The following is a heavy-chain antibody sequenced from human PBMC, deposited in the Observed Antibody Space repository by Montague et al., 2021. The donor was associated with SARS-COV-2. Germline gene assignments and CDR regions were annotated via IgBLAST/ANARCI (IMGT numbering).Heavy chain of an antibody. CDR3: ARERSYLYWYFDL. CDR2: IYTTGSS. Sequence: SETLSLTCTVSGGSIRDYYWSWIRQPAGKGLEWIGRIYTTGSSDYSPSLQSRVTMSVDTSKNQFSLRLMSVTAADTALYYCARERSYLYWYFDLWGRGTLVTVS. CDR1: GGSIRDYY. V-gene: IGHV4-4*07. J-gene: IGHJ2*01.